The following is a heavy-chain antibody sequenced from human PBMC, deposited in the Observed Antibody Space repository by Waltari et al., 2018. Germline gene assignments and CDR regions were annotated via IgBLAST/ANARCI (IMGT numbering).Heavy chain of an antibody. V-gene: IGHV3-74*03. CDR1: GFTFNTYW. CDR2: INSDGRVT. D-gene: IGHD4-17*01. CDR3: TXGGTVXTI. Sequence: EXQLVXSGGXLVQPGGSLRLSCAASGFTFNTYWMHWVRQAPGKGLVWVARINSDGRVTEYADSVQXRXXISRDNAKSTLYLQXXXLXGEXTAVYYCTXGGTVXTIGGQGTLVTVSX. J-gene: IGHJ4*02.